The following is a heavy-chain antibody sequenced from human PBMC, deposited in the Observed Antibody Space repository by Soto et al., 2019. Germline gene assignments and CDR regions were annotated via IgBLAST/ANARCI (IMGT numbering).Heavy chain of an antibody. CDR1: SGSFSGYY. Sequence: KTSETLSLTCSIYSGSFSGYYWSWIRQPPGKGLEWIGEISQSGNTNYSPSLKSRVSISIDTSKKQFSLNLASVSAADTAVYYCARAPKVSGSSQTRPDFWGQGXLVTVYS. CDR2: ISQSGNT. J-gene: IGHJ4*02. D-gene: IGHD6-6*01. CDR3: ARAPKVSGSSQTRPDF. V-gene: IGHV4-34*01.